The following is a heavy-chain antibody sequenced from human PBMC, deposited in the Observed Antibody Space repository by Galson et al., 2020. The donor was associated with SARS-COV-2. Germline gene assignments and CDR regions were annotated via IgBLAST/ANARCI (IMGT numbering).Heavy chain of an antibody. CDR3: AREATSRGWYNWFDP. D-gene: IGHD6-19*01. CDR1: GGSIRSSNYY. CDR2: VLNSGTT. Sequence: SETLSLTCTVSGGSIRSSNYYWGRIRQPPGKGLEWIGSVLNSGTTHYNPSLQSRVTISVDTAKNQFSLKLNSVTAADTAMYDCAREATSRGWYNWFDPWGHGTLVTVSA. V-gene: IGHV4-39*07. J-gene: IGHJ5*02.